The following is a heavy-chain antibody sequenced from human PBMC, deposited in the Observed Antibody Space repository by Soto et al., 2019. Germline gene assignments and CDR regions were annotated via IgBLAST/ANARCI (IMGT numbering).Heavy chain of an antibody. CDR2: IIPIFGTA. J-gene: IGHJ6*02. D-gene: IGHD2-15*01. CDR3: ARDRCSGGSCHDPGGMDV. V-gene: IGHV1-69*13. Sequence: GASVKVSCKASGGTFSSYAISWVRQAPGQGLEWMGGIIPIFGTANYAQKFQGRVTITADESTSTAYMELSSLRSEDAAVYYCARDRCSGGSCHDPGGMDVWGQGTTVTVSS. CDR1: GGTFSSYA.